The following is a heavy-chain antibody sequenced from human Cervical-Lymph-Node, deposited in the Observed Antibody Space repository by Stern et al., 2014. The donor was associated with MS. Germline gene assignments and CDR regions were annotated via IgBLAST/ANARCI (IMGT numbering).Heavy chain of an antibody. Sequence: VQLVQSGADVKKPGASVKVSCKASGYTFTDYYIYWLRQAPGQGLEWMGWINPNRGGHKYAQKFQGRVTMTRDTSNSTAYMALTRLRSDDTALFYCARGGGASSYNWNYPMDFWGQGTLVTVSS. D-gene: IGHD1-7*01. CDR3: ARGGGASSYNWNYPMDF. CDR1: GYTFTDYY. V-gene: IGHV1-2*02. J-gene: IGHJ4*02. CDR2: INPNRGGH.